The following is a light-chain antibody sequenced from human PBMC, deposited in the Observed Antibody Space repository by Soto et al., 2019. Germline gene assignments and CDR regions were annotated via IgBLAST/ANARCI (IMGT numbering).Light chain of an antibody. Sequence: EIVLTQSPGTLSLSPGERATLSCRASQSVSSSFLAWYHQKPGQAPRLLIYGASSRATGIPDRFSGSGSGTDFTLTISRLEPEDVAVYYCQQYDRSPLTFGGGTKVEIK. CDR1: QSVSSSF. V-gene: IGKV3-20*01. J-gene: IGKJ4*01. CDR3: QQYDRSPLT. CDR2: GAS.